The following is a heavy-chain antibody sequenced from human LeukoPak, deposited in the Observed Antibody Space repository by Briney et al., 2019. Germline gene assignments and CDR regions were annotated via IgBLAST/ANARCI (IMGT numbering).Heavy chain of an antibody. V-gene: IGHV7-4-1*02. J-gene: IGHJ5*02. CDR3: AREAAPLWFGEQQAWFDP. CDR2: INTNTGNP. D-gene: IGHD3-10*01. CDR1: GYTFTSYA. Sequence: ASVKVSCKASGYTFTSYAMNWVRQAPGQGLEWMGWINTNTGNPTYAQGFTGRFVFSLDTSVSTAYLQISSLKAEDTAVYYCAREAAPLWFGEQQAWFDPWGQGTLVTVSS.